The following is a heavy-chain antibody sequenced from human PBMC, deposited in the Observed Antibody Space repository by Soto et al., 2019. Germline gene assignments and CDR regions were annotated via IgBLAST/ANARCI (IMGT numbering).Heavy chain of an antibody. CDR3: ATEGKGSGYYYYYMDV. D-gene: IGHD3-10*01. CDR2: INHSGST. J-gene: IGHJ6*03. Sequence: QVQLQQWGAGLLKPSETLSLTCAVYGGSFSGYYWSWIRQPPGKGLEWIGEINHSGSTNYNPSLKSRVTISVDTSKNQFSLKLSSVTAADTAVYYCATEGKGSGYYYYYMDVWGKGTTVTVSS. V-gene: IGHV4-34*01. CDR1: GGSFSGYY.